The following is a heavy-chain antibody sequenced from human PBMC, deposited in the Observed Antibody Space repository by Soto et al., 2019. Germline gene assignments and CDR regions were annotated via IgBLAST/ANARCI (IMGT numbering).Heavy chain of an antibody. D-gene: IGHD2-2*01. Sequence: ASVKVSCKASGYTFTSYAMHWVRQAPGQRLEWMGWINAGNGNTKYSQKFQGRVTITRDTSASTAYMELSSLRSEDTAVYYCARNEPSLVVVPAASSYYYYYGMDVRGQGTTVTVSS. CDR1: GYTFTSYA. CDR3: ARNEPSLVVVPAASSYYYYYGMDV. V-gene: IGHV1-3*01. CDR2: INAGNGNT. J-gene: IGHJ6*02.